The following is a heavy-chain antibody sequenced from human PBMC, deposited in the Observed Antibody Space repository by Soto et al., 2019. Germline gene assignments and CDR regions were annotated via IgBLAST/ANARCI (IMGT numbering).Heavy chain of an antibody. CDR1: GGSISSYY. Sequence: PSETLSLTCTVSGGSISSYYWSWIRQPPGKGLEWIGYIYYSGSTNYNPSLKSRVTISVDTSKNQFSLKLSSVTAADTAVYYCARDSRDFWSGYPSGYSDYWGQGTLVTVSS. D-gene: IGHD3-3*01. CDR3: ARDSRDFWSGYPSGYSDY. J-gene: IGHJ4*02. CDR2: IYYSGST. V-gene: IGHV4-59*01.